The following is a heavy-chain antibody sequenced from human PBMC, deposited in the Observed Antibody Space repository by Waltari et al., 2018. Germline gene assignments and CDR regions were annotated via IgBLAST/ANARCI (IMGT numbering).Heavy chain of an antibody. CDR3: VRYAYGGPPY. CDR2: VYYGGRT. J-gene: IGHJ4*02. V-gene: IGHV4-39*07. D-gene: IGHD4-17*01. Sequence: QVQLQESGPGLVKPSETLSLTCTVSGGSINRDTYYWGGVRQPPGKGLEWIGTVYYGGRTNYNASLKSRLTISIDTSNSQFSLNVNSVTAADTALYYCVRYAYGGPPYWGQGTLVSVSS. CDR1: GGSINRDTYY.